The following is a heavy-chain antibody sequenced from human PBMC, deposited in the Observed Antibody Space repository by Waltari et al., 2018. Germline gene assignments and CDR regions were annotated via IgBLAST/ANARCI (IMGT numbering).Heavy chain of an antibody. CDR2: INHSGST. J-gene: IGHJ6*02. CDR3: ARRPLAYCGGDCRGRMDV. D-gene: IGHD2-21*02. V-gene: IGHV4-34*01. Sequence: QVQLQQWGAGLLKPSETLSLTCAVYGGSFSGYYWSWIRQPPGKGLEWIGEINHSGSTNYNPSLKSRVTISVDTSKNHFSLKVNSVTAADTAVYYCARRPLAYCGGDCRGRMDVWGQGSTVTVSS. CDR1: GGSFSGYY.